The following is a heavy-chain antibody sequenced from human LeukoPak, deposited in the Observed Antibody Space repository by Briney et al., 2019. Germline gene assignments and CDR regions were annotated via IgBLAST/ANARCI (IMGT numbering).Heavy chain of an antibody. CDR3: ASSPVGATDY. CDR1: GGSFSGYY. Sequence: PSETLSLTCAVYGGSFSGYYWSWIRQPPGKGLEWIGEINHSGSTNYNPSLKSRVTISVDTSKNQFSLKLSSVTAADTAVYYCASSPVGATDYWGQGTLVTVPS. J-gene: IGHJ4*02. CDR2: INHSGST. V-gene: IGHV4-34*01. D-gene: IGHD1-26*01.